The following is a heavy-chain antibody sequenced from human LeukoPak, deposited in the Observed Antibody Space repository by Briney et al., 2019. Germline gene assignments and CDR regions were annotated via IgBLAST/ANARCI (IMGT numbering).Heavy chain of an antibody. V-gene: IGHV3-23*01. D-gene: IGHD4-17*01. CDR3: AKDAMATVTCFDY. CDR1: RFTFNSYA. Sequence: GGSLRLSCAPSRFTFNSYAMSWVRQAPGKGLEWVSGLSGSGGDTDYADSVKGRFTISRDNSRNTLYLQMNSLRSEDTAVYYCAKDAMATVTCFDYWGQGSLVTVSS. CDR2: LSGSGGDT. J-gene: IGHJ4*02.